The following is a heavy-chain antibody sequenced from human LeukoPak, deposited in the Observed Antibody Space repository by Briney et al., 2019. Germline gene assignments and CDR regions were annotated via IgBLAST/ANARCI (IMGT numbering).Heavy chain of an antibody. CDR1: GYTFTSYY. J-gene: IGHJ5*02. CDR2: INPSGGST. Sequence: ASVKVSCKASGYTFTSYYMHWVRQAPGQGLEWVGIINPSGGSTSYAQKFQGRVTMTRDTSTSTVYMELSSLRSEDTAVYYCARGPQSMVRGKGWFDPWGQGTLVTVSS. V-gene: IGHV1-46*01. D-gene: IGHD3-10*01. CDR3: ARGPQSMVRGKGWFDP.